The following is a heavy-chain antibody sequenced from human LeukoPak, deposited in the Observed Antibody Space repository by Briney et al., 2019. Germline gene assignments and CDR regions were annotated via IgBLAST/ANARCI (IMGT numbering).Heavy chain of an antibody. CDR1: GGSISSTTYY. D-gene: IGHD4-17*01. Sequence: SETLSLTCSVFGGSISSTTYYWVWIRQPPGKGLECIASIHYTGRAYYNPSLKSRVTISADTSKNHFSLKLSSVTAADTAVYYCARHFDNGDYKKTFDIWGQGTMVADSS. J-gene: IGHJ3*02. V-gene: IGHV4-39*01. CDR2: IHYTGRA. CDR3: ARHFDNGDYKKTFDI.